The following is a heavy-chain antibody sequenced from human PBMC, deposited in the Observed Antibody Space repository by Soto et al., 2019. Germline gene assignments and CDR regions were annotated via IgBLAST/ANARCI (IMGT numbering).Heavy chain of an antibody. Sequence: ASVKVSCKASGYTFTGYYMHWVRQAPGQGLEWMGWINPNSGGTNYAQKFQGRVTMTRDTSISTACMELSRLRSDDTAVYYCAREAAAGLMVHDYWGQGTLVTVSS. CDR2: INPNSGGT. CDR1: GYTFTGYY. J-gene: IGHJ4*02. D-gene: IGHD6-13*01. CDR3: AREAAAGLMVHDY. V-gene: IGHV1-2*02.